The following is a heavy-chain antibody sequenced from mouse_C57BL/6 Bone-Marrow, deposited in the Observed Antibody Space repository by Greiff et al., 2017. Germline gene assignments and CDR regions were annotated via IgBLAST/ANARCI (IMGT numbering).Heavy chain of an antibody. CDR2: FNPYNGGT. Sequence: EVQLQQSGPVLVKPGASVKMSCKASGYTFTDYYMNWVKQSHGKSLEWIGVFNPYNGGTSYNQKFKGKATLTVDKSSSTAYMELNSLTSEDSAVYYCARRDYYYGSSSDYWGQGTTLTVSS. J-gene: IGHJ2*01. V-gene: IGHV1-19*01. CDR1: GYTFTDYY. CDR3: ARRDYYYGSSSDY. D-gene: IGHD1-1*01.